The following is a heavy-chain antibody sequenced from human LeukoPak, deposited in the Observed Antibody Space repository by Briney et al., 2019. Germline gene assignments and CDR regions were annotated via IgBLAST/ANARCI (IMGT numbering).Heavy chain of an antibody. CDR3: SRDYYDFRSGYRGY. V-gene: IGHV3-30-3*01. CDR2: ISYDGSNE. Sequence: GGSLRLSCAASGFTFSSYAMHWVRQAPVKGLEWVAIISYDGSNEYYADSVKGRFTISRDNSKNTLSLQMNSLRAEDTAVYYCSRDYYDFRSGYRGYWGQGTLVTVSS. D-gene: IGHD3-3*01. J-gene: IGHJ4*02. CDR1: GFTFSSYA.